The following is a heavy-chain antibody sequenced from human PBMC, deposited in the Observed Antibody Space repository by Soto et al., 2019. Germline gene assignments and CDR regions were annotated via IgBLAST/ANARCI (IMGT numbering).Heavy chain of an antibody. V-gene: IGHV3-30*18. CDR2: ISYDGSNK. CDR1: GFTFSSYG. J-gene: IGHJ4*02. CDR3: AKSDVVVVAPDYFDY. D-gene: IGHD2-15*01. Sequence: QVQLVESGGGVVQPGRSLRLSCAASGFTFSSYGMHWVRQAPGKGLEWVAVISYDGSNKYYADSVKGRFTISRDNSKNTLYLQMSSLRAEDTAVYYCAKSDVVVVAPDYFDYWGQGTLVTVSS.